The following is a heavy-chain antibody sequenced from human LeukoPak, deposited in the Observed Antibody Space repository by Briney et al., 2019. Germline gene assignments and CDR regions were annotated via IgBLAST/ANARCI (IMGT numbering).Heavy chain of an antibody. V-gene: IGHV1-69*13. CDR1: GGTFSRYA. Sequence: SVKVSCKASGGTFSRYAISWVRQAPGQGLEWMGGIIPVLSTTNYAQTSQNKVTITADESTSTTYMELSSLTSEDTAVYYCATSGGDYYYYSLDVWGKGTPVTISS. D-gene: IGHD3-10*01. J-gene: IGHJ6*03. CDR3: ATSGGDYYYYSLDV. CDR2: IIPVLSTT.